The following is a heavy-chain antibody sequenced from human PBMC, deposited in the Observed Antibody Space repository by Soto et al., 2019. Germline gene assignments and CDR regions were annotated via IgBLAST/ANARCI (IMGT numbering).Heavy chain of an antibody. CDR1: GGSISSSSYY. V-gene: IGHV4-39*01. CDR3: ARHQSHSSSYVDP. J-gene: IGHJ5*02. Sequence: SETLSLTCTVSGGSISSSSYYRGCIRQPPGKGLEWIGSIYYSGSTYYNPSLKSRVTISVDTSKNQFSLKLSSVTAADTAVYYCARHQSHSSSYVDPWGQGTLVTVSS. CDR2: IYYSGST. D-gene: IGHD6-13*01.